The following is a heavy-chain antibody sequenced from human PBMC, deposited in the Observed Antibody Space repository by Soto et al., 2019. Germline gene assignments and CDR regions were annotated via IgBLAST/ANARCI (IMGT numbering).Heavy chain of an antibody. CDR1: GFSFSSYA. CDR2: ISSTGNTK. Sequence: PGRSLRLPCAASGFSFSSYALHWVRQAPGKGLEWVSYISSTGNTKYYADSVKGRFTVSRDNAKNSLYLQMNSLRADDTAVYYCAREHYNDYYYFDQWCQGILHTVSS. CDR3: AREHYNDYYYFDQ. J-gene: IGHJ4*02. D-gene: IGHD3-16*01. V-gene: IGHV3-48*03.